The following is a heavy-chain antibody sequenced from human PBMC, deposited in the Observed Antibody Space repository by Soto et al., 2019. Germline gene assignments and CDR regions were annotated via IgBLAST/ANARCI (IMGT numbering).Heavy chain of an antibody. D-gene: IGHD4-17*01. CDR2: IWYDGSNK. Sequence: GGSLRLSCAASGFTFSSYGMHWVRQAPGKGLEWVAVIWYDGSNKYYADSVKGRFTISRDNSKNTLYLQMNSLRAEDTAVYYCARDSSYGDAYYFDYWGQGTLVTVSS. V-gene: IGHV3-33*01. CDR3: ARDSSYGDAYYFDY. J-gene: IGHJ4*02. CDR1: GFTFSSYG.